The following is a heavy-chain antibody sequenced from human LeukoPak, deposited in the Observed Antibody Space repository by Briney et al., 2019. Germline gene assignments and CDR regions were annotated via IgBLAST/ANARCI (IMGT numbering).Heavy chain of an antibody. D-gene: IGHD4-17*01. CDR3: ASCPVTTSHYGMDV. V-gene: IGHV4-59*08. Sequence: PSETLSLTCTVSGGSISSYYWSWIRQPPGKGLEWIGYIYYSGSTNYNPSLKSRVTISVDTSKNHFSLKLSSVTAADTAVYYCASCPVTTSHYGMDVWGQGTTVTVSS. CDR2: IYYSGST. CDR1: GGSISSYY. J-gene: IGHJ6*02.